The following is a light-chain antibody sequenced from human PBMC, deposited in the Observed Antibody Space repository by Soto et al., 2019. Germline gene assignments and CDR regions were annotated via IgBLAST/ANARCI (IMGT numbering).Light chain of an antibody. J-gene: IGLJ1*01. CDR2: DVS. CDR3: SSVTGTSYV. V-gene: IGLV2-14*01. Sequence: QSVLTQPASVSGSPGQSITISCTGASIDVGGNNYVSWYQQYPGKAPKLMVCDVSNRPSGVSNRFSGSKSGNTASLTISGLQAEDEADYYCSSVTGTSYVFGTGTKVTVL. CDR1: SIDVGGNNY.